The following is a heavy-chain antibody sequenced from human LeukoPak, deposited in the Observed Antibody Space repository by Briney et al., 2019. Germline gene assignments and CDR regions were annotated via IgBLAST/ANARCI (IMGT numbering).Heavy chain of an antibody. Sequence: PGGSLRLSCAASGFTFSSYWMSWVRKAPGKGLEWVANIKQDGSEKYYVDSVKGRFTISRDNAKNSLSLQMNSLRAEDTAVYYCARDKWAGYSSGWYGDWGQGTLVTVSS. J-gene: IGHJ4*02. D-gene: IGHD6-19*01. V-gene: IGHV3-7*01. CDR1: GFTFSSYW. CDR2: IKQDGSEK. CDR3: ARDKWAGYSSGWYGD.